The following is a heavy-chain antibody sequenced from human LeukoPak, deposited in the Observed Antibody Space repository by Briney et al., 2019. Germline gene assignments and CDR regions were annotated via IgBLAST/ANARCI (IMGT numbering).Heavy chain of an antibody. CDR3: VRNEATTGLSF. CDR2: ISYDGSNE. J-gene: IGHJ4*02. CDR1: GFILSNFG. D-gene: IGHD1-1*01. Sequence: GGSLRLSCAASGFILSNFGMHWVRQAPGKGLEWVTFISYDGSNEYYADSVKGRFTISRDSSKNTLYLQMNSLRAEDTALYYCVRNEATTGLSFWGQGTLVTASS. V-gene: IGHV3-33*05.